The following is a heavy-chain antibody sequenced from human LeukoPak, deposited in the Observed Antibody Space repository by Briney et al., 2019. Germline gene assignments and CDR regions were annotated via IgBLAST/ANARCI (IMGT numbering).Heavy chain of an antibody. CDR2: VDPEDGET. D-gene: IGHD3-3*01. V-gene: IGHV1-69-2*01. CDR1: GYTFTSYY. J-gene: IGHJ5*02. CDR3: ATGDADYFWSGYYTIDP. Sequence: GASVKVSCKASGYTFTSYYMHWVRQAPGKGLEWMGLVDPEDGETIYAEKFQGRVTITADTSTDTAYMELSSLRSEDTAVYYCATGDADYFWSGYYTIDPWGQGTLVTVSS.